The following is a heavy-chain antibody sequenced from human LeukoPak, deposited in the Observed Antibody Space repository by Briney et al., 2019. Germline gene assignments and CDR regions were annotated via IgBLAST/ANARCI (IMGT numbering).Heavy chain of an antibody. CDR2: INPNSGGT. V-gene: IGHV1-2*02. J-gene: IGHJ3*02. CDR1: GYTFTGYY. D-gene: IGHD2-2*02. CDR3: ASFSIVVVPAAILGDAFDI. Sequence: ASVKVSCKASGYTFTGYYMHWVRQAPGRGLEWVGWINPNSGGTNYAQKFQGRVTMTRDTSISTAYMELSRLRSDDTAVYYCASFSIVVVPAAILGDAFDIWGQGTMVTVSS.